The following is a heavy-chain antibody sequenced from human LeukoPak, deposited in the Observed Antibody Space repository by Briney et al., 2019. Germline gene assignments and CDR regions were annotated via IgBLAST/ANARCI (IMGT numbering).Heavy chain of an antibody. CDR1: GFTLSSYA. V-gene: IGHV3-30-3*01. CDR3: ARGHDAFDI. J-gene: IGHJ3*02. CDR2: ISYDGSNK. Sequence: PGRSLRLSCAASGFTLSSYAMHGVRQAPGKGLEWVAVISYDGSNKYYADSVKGRFTISRDNSKNTLYLQMNSLRAEDTAVYYCARGHDAFDIWGQGTMVTVSS.